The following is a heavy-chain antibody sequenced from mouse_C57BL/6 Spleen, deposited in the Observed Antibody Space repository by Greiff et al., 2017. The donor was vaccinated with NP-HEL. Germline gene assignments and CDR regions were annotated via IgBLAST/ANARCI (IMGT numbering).Heavy chain of an antibody. D-gene: IGHD2-1*01. CDR3: ASPYGNYVYYAMDY. CDR1: GFSLTSYG. V-gene: IGHV2-2*01. Sequence: VQLQESGPGLVQPSQSLSITCTVSGFSLTSYGVHWVRQSPGKGLEWLGVIWSGGSTDYNAAFISRLSISKDNSKSQVFFKMNSLQADDTAIYYCASPYGNYVYYAMDYWGQGTSVTVSS. J-gene: IGHJ4*01. CDR2: IWSGGST.